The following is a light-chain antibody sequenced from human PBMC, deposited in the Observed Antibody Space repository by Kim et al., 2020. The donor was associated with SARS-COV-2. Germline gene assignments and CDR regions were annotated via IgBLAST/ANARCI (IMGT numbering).Light chain of an antibody. V-gene: IGKV3-11*01. CDR1: QSISSY. J-gene: IGKJ4*01. CDR2: DAS. CDR3: QDTSKWPLT. Sequence: SLAPGERATLSCRASQSISSYLAWYQQKPGQAPRLLIYDASNRATGIPARFSGSGSGTDFTLTISSLEPEDFAVYYCQDTSKWPLTFGGGTKVEI.